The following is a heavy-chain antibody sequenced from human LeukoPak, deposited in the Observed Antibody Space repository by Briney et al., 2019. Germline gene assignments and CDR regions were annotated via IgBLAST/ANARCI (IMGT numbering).Heavy chain of an antibody. CDR3: ARNILAAAIDY. Sequence: PSETLSLTCTVSGGSISSYYWSWIRQPPGKGLEWIGYIYYSGSTNYNPSLKSRVTISVDTSKNQFSLKLSSVTAADTAVYYCARNILAAAIDYWGQGTLVTVSS. D-gene: IGHD6-13*01. V-gene: IGHV4-59*12. CDR1: GGSISSYY. CDR2: IYYSGST. J-gene: IGHJ4*02.